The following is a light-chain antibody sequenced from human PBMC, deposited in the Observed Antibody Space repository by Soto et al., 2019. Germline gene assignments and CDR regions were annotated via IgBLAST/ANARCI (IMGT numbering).Light chain of an antibody. CDR2: AAS. V-gene: IGKV1-39*01. J-gene: IGKJ1*01. CDR1: QNINNY. Sequence: DIQMTQSPSSLSASVGDRVTITCRASQNINNYLNWYQQRPGKAPKLLIYAASNFQSGVPSRFSGSGSKKDFTLTISSLQPEDFATYYCKQSYPTLVTSGQGPKVDIX. CDR3: KQSYPTLVT.